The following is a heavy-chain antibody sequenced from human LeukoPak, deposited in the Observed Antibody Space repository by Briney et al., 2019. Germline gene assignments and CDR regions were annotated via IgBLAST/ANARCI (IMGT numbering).Heavy chain of an antibody. J-gene: IGHJ4*02. V-gene: IGHV4-30-2*01. Sequence: SETLSLTCAVSGGSISSGGYSWSWVRQPPGKGLEWIVYIYHSGSTYYNPSLKSRVTISVDRSKNQFSLKLSSVTAADPAVYYCARGLAYYGIDYWGQGTLVTVSS. CDR3: ARGLAYYGIDY. D-gene: IGHD3-10*01. CDR1: GGSISSGGYS. CDR2: IYHSGST.